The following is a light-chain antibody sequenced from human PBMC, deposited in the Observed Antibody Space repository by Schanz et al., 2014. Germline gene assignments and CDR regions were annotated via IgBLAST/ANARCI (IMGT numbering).Light chain of an antibody. CDR1: QSVSSN. J-gene: IGKJ2*01. Sequence: EIVMTQSPATLSVSPSERATLSCRASQSVSSNLAWYQQKPGQAPRLLIYGASTRATGIPARFSGSGSVTDFTLTISTLEPEDFAVYYCQQYGNSPPFTFGQGTRLEIK. CDR3: QQYGNSPPFT. V-gene: IGKV3-15*01. CDR2: GAS.